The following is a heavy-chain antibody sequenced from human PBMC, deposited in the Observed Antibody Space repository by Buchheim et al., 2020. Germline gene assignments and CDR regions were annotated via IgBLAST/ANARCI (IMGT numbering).Heavy chain of an antibody. Sequence: QVQLVESGGGVVQPGRSLRLSCAASGFTFSSYGMHWVRQAPGKGLEWVAVIWYDGSNKYYADSVKGRFTISRDNSKNTLYLQMNSLRAEDTAVYYCAREEVSVAGEGLGYYFDYWGQGTL. CDR1: GFTFSSYG. CDR3: AREEVSVAGEGLGYYFDY. J-gene: IGHJ4*02. V-gene: IGHV3-33*01. D-gene: IGHD6-19*01. CDR2: IWYDGSNK.